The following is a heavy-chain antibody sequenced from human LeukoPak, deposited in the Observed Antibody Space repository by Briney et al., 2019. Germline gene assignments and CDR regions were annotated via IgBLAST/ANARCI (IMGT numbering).Heavy chain of an antibody. CDR2: ISWDGGST. D-gene: IGHD3-3*01. V-gene: IGHV3-43*01. CDR3: AKDEIRGRYDFWSGYYLGGAFDI. Sequence: PGGSLRLSCAASGFTFDDYTMHWVRQAPGQGLEWVSLISWDGGSTYYADSVMGRFTISRDDSTNSLYLQMNSLRTEDTALYYCAKDEIRGRYDFWSGYYLGGAFDIWGQGTMVTVSS. J-gene: IGHJ3*02. CDR1: GFTFDDYT.